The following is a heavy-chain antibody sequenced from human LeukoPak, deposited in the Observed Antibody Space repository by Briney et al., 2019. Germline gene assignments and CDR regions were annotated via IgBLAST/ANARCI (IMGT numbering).Heavy chain of an antibody. CDR1: RFSFRNFY. Sequence: GGSLRLSCAASRFSFRNFYMHWVRQAPGKGLEWVAVISFDGKNEYYADSVKGRFSLSRDNSRNTLYLQLNSLRTEDTAMYYCARDLSGHWTYDYWGQGTLVIVSS. J-gene: IGHJ4*01. V-gene: IGHV3-30*04. CDR3: ARDLSGHWTYDY. D-gene: IGHD1-1*01. CDR2: ISFDGKNE.